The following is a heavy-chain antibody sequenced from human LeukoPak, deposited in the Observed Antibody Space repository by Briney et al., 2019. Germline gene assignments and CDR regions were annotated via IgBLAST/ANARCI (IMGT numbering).Heavy chain of an antibody. J-gene: IGHJ4*02. CDR1: GFTFSSYS. V-gene: IGHV3-21*01. Sequence: GGPLRLSCAASGFTFSSYSMNWVRQAPGKGLEWVSSISSSSSYIYYADSVKGRFTISRDNAKNSLYLQMNSLRAEDTAVYYCARDGQYYYDSSGYHIFDYWGQGTLVTVSS. CDR3: ARDGQYYYDSSGYHIFDY. D-gene: IGHD3-22*01. CDR2: ISSSSSYI.